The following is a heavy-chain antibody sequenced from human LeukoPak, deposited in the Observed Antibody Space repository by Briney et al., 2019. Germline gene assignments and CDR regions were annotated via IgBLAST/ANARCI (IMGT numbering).Heavy chain of an antibody. CDR1: GYTLTELS. D-gene: IGHD1-26*01. J-gene: IGHJ4*02. CDR2: INPNSGGT. CDR3: ARVRGGNNYHFDY. V-gene: IGHV1-2*02. Sequence: ASVKVSCKVSGYTLTELSMHWVRQAPGKGLEWMGWINPNSGGTSYAQEFQGRVTMTRDTSTRTAYMELSSLRSDDTAVYYCARVRGGNNYHFDYWGQGTLVTVSS.